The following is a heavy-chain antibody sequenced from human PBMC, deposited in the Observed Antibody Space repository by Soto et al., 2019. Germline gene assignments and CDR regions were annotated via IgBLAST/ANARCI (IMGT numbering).Heavy chain of an antibody. CDR3: AKRGAGDYVGLLYYFDY. CDR1: GFTFSSYA. CDR2: ISGSGGST. D-gene: IGHD4-17*01. J-gene: IGHJ4*02. Sequence: EVQLLESGGGLVQPGGSLRLSCAASGFTFSSYAMSWVRQAPGKGLEWVSAISGSGGSTYYADSVKGRFTISRDNSKNTLYLKMNSLRAEDTAVYYCAKRGAGDYVGLLYYFDYWGQGTLVTVSS. V-gene: IGHV3-23*01.